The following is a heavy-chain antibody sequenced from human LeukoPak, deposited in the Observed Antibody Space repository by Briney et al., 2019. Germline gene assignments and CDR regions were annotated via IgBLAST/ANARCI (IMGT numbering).Heavy chain of an antibody. J-gene: IGHJ4*02. D-gene: IGHD6-19*01. V-gene: IGHV1-2*02. CDR3: ARAERYSSGWYESLQLNYFDY. CDR2: INPNSGGT. CDR1: GYTFTGYY. Sequence: GASVKVSRKASGYTFTGYYMHWVRQAPGQGLEWMGWINPNSGGTNYAQKFQGRVTMTRDTSISTAYMELSRLRSGDTAVYYCARAERYSSGWYESLQLNYFDYWGQGTLVTVSS.